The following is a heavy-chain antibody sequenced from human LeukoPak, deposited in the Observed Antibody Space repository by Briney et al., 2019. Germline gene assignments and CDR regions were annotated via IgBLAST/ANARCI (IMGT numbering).Heavy chain of an antibody. V-gene: IGHV4-59*01. CDR3: ARLGRIYSSSWYHWFDP. CDR2: LYYSGST. CDR1: GDSINNYY. Sequence: SETLSLTCTVSGDSINNYYWSWIRQPPGRGLEWIGYLYYSGSTNYNPSLKSRVTISVDTSKNQLSLKLNSVTAADTAVYYCARLGRIYSSSWYHWFDPWGQGTLVTASS. J-gene: IGHJ5*02. D-gene: IGHD6-13*01.